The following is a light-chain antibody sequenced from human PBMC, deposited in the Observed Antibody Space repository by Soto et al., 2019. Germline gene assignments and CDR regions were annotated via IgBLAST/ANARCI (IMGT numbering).Light chain of an antibody. J-gene: IGKJ3*01. Sequence: DIQMTQSPSSLPASVGDRVTITCRASQSISSYLNWYQQKPGKAPKILIYAASSLHSGVPSRFSGSGSGTDFTLTISSLQPEDFATYYCQHSYSTPFTFGPGTKVDIK. CDR1: QSISSY. CDR3: QHSYSTPFT. CDR2: AAS. V-gene: IGKV1-39*01.